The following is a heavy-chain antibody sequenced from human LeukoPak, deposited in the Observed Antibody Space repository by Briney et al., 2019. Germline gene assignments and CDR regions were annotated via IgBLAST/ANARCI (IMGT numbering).Heavy chain of an antibody. CDR2: IIPIFGTA. CDR1: GGTFSSYA. CDR3: AREDSSHYYFDY. V-gene: IGHV1-69*01. D-gene: IGHD6-13*01. J-gene: IGHJ4*02. Sequence: SVKVSCKASGGTFSSYAISWVRQAPGQGLEWMGGIIPIFGTANYAQKFQGRVTITADESTSTAYMELSSLRSEDTAVYYCAREDSSHYYFDYWGQGTLVTVSS.